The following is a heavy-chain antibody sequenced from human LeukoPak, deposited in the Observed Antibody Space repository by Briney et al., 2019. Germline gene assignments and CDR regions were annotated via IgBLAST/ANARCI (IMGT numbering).Heavy chain of an antibody. Sequence: GGSLRLSCAASGFTFSNYAMHWVRQAPGRGLERVAVISYDGSNKYYADSVKGRFTISRDNSKNTLYLQMNSLRAEDTAVYYCARDRTLYSSSWHAFDIWGRGTMVTVSS. CDR3: ARDRTLYSSSWHAFDI. V-gene: IGHV3-30-3*01. CDR2: ISYDGSNK. D-gene: IGHD6-13*01. CDR1: GFTFSNYA. J-gene: IGHJ3*02.